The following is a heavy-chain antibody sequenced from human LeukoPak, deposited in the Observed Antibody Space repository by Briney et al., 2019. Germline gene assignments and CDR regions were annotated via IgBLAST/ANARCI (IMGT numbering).Heavy chain of an antibody. CDR3: ARSYCSGGSCYFTYYYYYGMDV. CDR1: GFTFSNAW. D-gene: IGHD2-15*01. Sequence: AGGSLRLSCAASGFTFSNAWMSWVRQAPGKGLEWVAVMWYDGSNKYYADSVKGRFTISRDNSKNTLYLQMNSLRAEDTAVYYCARSYCSGGSCYFTYYYYYGMDVWGKGTTVTVSS. J-gene: IGHJ6*04. V-gene: IGHV3-33*08. CDR2: MWYDGSNK.